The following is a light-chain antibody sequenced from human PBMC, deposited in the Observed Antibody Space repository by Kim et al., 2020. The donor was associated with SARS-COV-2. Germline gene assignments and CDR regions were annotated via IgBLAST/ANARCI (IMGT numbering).Light chain of an antibody. CDR2: GAS. CDR3: QQYKTWPL. J-gene: IGKJ1*01. CDR1: QSVGSY. V-gene: IGKV3-15*01. Sequence: TVAPGARVTLSCRASQSVGSYLAWYQQKPGQAPRLLIYGASTRDSDIPARFTGRGSGTEFTLTISSLQSEDVAIYYCQQYKTWPLFGQGTKVDIK.